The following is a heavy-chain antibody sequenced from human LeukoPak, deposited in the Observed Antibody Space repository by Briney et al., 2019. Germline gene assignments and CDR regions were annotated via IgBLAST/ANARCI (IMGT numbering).Heavy chain of an antibody. CDR2: IYASGNT. CDR1: GASVSTTAYF. J-gene: IGHJ3*01. CDR3: ASYREAYDLYPHGLDV. D-gene: IGHD5-24*01. Sequence: PSETLSLTCSVSGASVSTTAYFWNWIRQPAGEGLEWIGRIYASGNTHYNPSLKSRVTMSLDTSKNQFSLTMNSVTPADSAVYFCASYREAYDLYPHGLDVWGRGTVVTVSS. V-gene: IGHV4-61*02.